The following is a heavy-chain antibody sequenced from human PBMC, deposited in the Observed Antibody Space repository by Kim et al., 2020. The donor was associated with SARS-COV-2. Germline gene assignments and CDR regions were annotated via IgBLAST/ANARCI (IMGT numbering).Heavy chain of an antibody. CDR3: VKNSGRGIYSALGG. Sequence: GGSLRLSCAASGFSFSSYAMSWVRQAPGKGLEWVASLSTNGDNTYYADSVKGRFTISRDNSRNTLNLHMNSLRAEDTAVYYCVKNSGRGIYSALGGWGQG. CDR1: GFSFSSYA. D-gene: IGHD1-26*01. V-gene: IGHV3-23*01. CDR2: LSTNGDNT. J-gene: IGHJ6*02.